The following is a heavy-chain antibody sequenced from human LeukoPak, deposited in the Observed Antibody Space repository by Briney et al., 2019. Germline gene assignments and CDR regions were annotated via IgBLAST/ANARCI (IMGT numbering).Heavy chain of an antibody. D-gene: IGHD3-10*01. CDR1: GGSFSGYY. J-gene: IGHJ4*02. CDR3: AGPMVRGVTSRLDY. V-gene: IGHV4-34*01. Sequence: PSETLSLTCAVYGGSFSGYYWSWIRQPPGKGLEWIGEINHSGSTNYNPSLKSRVTISVDTSKNQFSLKLSSVTAADTAVYYCAGPMVRGVTSRLDYWGQGTLVTVSS. CDR2: INHSGST.